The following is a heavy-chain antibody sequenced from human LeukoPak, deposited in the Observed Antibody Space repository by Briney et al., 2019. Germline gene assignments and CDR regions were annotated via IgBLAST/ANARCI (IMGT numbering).Heavy chain of an antibody. Sequence: SETLSLTCTVSGASISSYYWSWIRQPPGKGLEWIGNIYYSGSTNYNPSLKSRVIISLDTSKNQFSLKLTSVTAADTAVYYCARLHASRAEEFDPWGQGTLVTVSS. D-gene: IGHD3-16*01. J-gene: IGHJ5*02. CDR3: ARLHASRAEEFDP. CDR2: IYYSGST. V-gene: IGHV4-59*01. CDR1: GASISSYY.